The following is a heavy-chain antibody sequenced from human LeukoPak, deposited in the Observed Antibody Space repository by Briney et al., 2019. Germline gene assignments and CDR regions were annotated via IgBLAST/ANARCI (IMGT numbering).Heavy chain of an antibody. J-gene: IGHJ3*02. V-gene: IGHV4-39*07. CDR1: GGSISSSSYY. Sequence: PSETLSLTCTVSGGSISSSSYYWGWIRQPPGKGLERIGSIYYSGSTYYNPSLKSRVTISVDTSKNQFSLKLSSVTAADTAVYYCATPTTVTDDAFDIWGQGTMVTVSS. D-gene: IGHD4-17*01. CDR2: IYYSGST. CDR3: ATPTTVTDDAFDI.